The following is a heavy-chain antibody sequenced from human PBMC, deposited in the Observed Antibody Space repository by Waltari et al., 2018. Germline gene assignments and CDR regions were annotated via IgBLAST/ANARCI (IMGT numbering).Heavy chain of an antibody. Sequence: EVQLVQSGAEVKKPGATVKISCKASGYTFTDYYMHWVQQAPGKGLEWMGRVDPDNGETIYAEKFQGRVTITADTSTDTAYMELSSLRSEDTAVYYCVFSGYDLSRGGNWGQGTLVTVSS. J-gene: IGHJ4*02. CDR2: VDPDNGET. CDR1: GYTFTDYY. V-gene: IGHV1-69-2*01. D-gene: IGHD5-12*01. CDR3: VFSGYDLSRGGN.